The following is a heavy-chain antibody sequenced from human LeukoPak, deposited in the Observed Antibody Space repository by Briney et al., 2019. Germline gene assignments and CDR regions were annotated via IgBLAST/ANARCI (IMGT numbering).Heavy chain of an antibody. CDR2: IKSKTDGRTT. CDR3: TTDPGELLWFGGSKYNDY. CDR1: GFTFSNAW. J-gene: IGHJ4*02. Sequence: KPGGSLTLSCAASGFTFSNAWMRWVRQAPGKGLEWVGRIKSKTDGRTTDYAAPVKGRFTISRDDSKNTLYLQMISLKNEDTAVYYCTTDPGELLWFGGSKYNDYWGQGTLVTVSS. V-gene: IGHV3-15*01. D-gene: IGHD3-10*01.